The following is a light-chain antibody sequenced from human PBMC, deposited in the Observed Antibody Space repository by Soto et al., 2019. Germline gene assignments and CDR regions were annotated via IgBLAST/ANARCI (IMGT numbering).Light chain of an antibody. CDR2: EGT. CDR1: SSDVGTYKF. V-gene: IGLV2-23*01. CDR3: CSYAGTSFWV. J-gene: IGLJ3*02. Sequence: QSALTQPASVSGSPGQSITISCTGTSSDVGTYKFVSWYQHHPGKVPTLMIHEGTKRPSGVSNRFSGSKSGNTATLTISGRQPEDEATYYCCSYAGTSFWVFGGGTKLTVL.